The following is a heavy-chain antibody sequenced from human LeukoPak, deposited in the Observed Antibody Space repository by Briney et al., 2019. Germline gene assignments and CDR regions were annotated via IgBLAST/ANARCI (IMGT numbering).Heavy chain of an antibody. J-gene: IGHJ4*02. CDR1: GYSISSGYY. CDR2: IFHSRST. V-gene: IGHV4-38-2*02. Sequence: SETLSLTCTVSGYSISSGYYWGWSRQPPGKGVEWIGGIFHSRSTFYNPSLKSRVSISVDTSKNRFSLKLSSVTAADTAVYYCASDGYSYGFRYYFDYWGQGTLVTVSS. D-gene: IGHD5-18*01. CDR3: ASDGYSYGFRYYFDY.